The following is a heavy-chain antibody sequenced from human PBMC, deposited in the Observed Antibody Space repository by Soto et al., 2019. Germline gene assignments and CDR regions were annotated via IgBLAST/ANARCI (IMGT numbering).Heavy chain of an antibody. D-gene: IGHD2-2*01. CDR3: TRELVVPAVLNWFDP. CDR1: GFTFGDYA. V-gene: IGHV3-49*03. CDR2: IRSKAYGGTT. Sequence: SGGSLRLSCTASGFTFGDYAMSWFRQAPGKGLEWVGFIRSKAYGGTTEYAASVKGRFTISRDDYKSIAYLQMNSLKTEDTAVYYCTRELVVPAVLNWFDPWGEGTLVTVS. J-gene: IGHJ5*02.